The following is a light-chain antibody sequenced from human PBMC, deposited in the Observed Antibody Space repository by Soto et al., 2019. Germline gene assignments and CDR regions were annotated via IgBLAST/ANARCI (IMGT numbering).Light chain of an antibody. J-gene: IGLJ2*01. CDR2: EVS. CDR1: SSDVGGYNY. CDR3: QSYDGTLTGVI. V-gene: IGLV2-14*01. Sequence: QSALTQPASVSGSPGQSITISCTGTSSDVGGYNYVSWYQQHPGKAPKLMIYEVSNRPSGVPDRFSGSKSGTSGSLAITGLQAEDEADYFCQSYDGTLTGVIFGGGTKLTVL.